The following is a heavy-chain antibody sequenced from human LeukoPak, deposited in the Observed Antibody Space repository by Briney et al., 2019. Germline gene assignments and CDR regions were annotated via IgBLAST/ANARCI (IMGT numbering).Heavy chain of an antibody. Sequence: PGGSLRLSCAVSGITLSNYGMSWVRPAPGKGLEWVAGIRDSGGRTNYADSVKGRFTISRDNPKNTLYLQMNSLRAEDTAVYFCAKRGVVIRVILVGFHKEAYYFDSWGQGALVSVSS. CDR1: GITLSNYG. V-gene: IGHV3-23*01. J-gene: IGHJ4*02. D-gene: IGHD3-10*01. CDR2: IRDSGGRT. CDR3: AKRGVVIRVILVGFHKEAYYFDS.